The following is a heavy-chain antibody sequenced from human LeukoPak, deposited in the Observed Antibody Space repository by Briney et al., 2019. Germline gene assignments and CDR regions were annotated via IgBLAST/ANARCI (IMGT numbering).Heavy chain of an antibody. J-gene: IGHJ4*02. CDR3: AKSYYDFWSGYYILGYFDY. V-gene: IGHV1-2*02. CDR1: GYTFTGYY. CDR2: INPNSGGT. D-gene: IGHD3-3*01. Sequence: ASVKVSCKASGYTFTGYYMHWVRQAPGQGLEWMGWINPNSGGTNYAQKFQGRVTMTRDTSISTAYMELSRLRSDDTAVYYCAKSYYDFWSGYYILGYFDYWGQGTLVTVSS.